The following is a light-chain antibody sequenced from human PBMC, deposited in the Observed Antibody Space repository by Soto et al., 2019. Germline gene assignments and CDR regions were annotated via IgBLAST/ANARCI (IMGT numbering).Light chain of an antibody. Sequence: AIRMTQSPSSLSASTGDRVTITCRASQGISSYLAWYQQKPGKAPKLLIYAASTLQSGVPSRLSGSGSGTDFTLTISCLQSEDFATYYCQQYYSYARFGQGTKVEIK. J-gene: IGKJ1*01. CDR2: AAS. CDR1: QGISSY. V-gene: IGKV1-8*01. CDR3: QQYYSYAR.